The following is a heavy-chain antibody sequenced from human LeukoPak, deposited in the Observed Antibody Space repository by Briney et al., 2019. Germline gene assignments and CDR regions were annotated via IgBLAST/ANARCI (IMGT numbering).Heavy chain of an antibody. D-gene: IGHD6-19*01. Sequence: SETLSLTCAVYGGSFSGYYWSWIRQPPGKGLEWIGEINHSGSTSYNPSLTSRVTILVDTYKNQFSLKLTSVTAADTAVYYCARTFRNSGWGIDYWGQGTQVTVSS. J-gene: IGHJ4*02. CDR1: GGSFSGYY. V-gene: IGHV4-34*01. CDR2: INHSGST. CDR3: ARTFRNSGWGIDY.